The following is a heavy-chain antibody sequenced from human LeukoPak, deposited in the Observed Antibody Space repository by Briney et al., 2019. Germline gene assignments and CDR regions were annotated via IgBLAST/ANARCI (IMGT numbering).Heavy chain of an antibody. D-gene: IGHD2-2*01. J-gene: IGHJ4*02. V-gene: IGHV3-49*04. Sequence: PGGSLRLSCTVSGFTFGDYAVSWVRQAPGKGLEWVGLIRSKAYGGTTEYAASVKGRFTISRDDSKSIASLQMNSLKTEDTALYYCTASDHLYCSTTGCHIDYWGQGTLVTVSS. CDR3: TASDHLYCSTTGCHIDY. CDR1: GFTFGDYA. CDR2: IRSKAYGGTT.